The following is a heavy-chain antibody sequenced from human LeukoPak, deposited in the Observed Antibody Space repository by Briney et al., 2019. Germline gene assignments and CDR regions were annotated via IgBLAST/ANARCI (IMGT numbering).Heavy chain of an antibody. Sequence: PSETLSLTCTVSGGSISSGSYYWSWIRQPAGKGLEWIGRIYTSGSTNYNPSLKSRVTISVDTSKNQFSLKLSSVTAADTAVYYCARDWDGSSGAFDIWGQGTMVTVSS. CDR3: ARDWDGSSGAFDI. D-gene: IGHD5-24*01. CDR1: GGSISSGSYY. V-gene: IGHV4-61*02. CDR2: IYTSGST. J-gene: IGHJ3*02.